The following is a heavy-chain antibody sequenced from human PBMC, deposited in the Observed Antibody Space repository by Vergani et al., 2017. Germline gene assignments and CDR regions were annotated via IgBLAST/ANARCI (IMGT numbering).Heavy chain of an antibody. V-gene: IGHV3-74*01. CDR1: GFTFSSYW. CDR3: ARAPYSSFWFDP. CDR2: INSDGSST. Sequence: VQLVESGGGLVQPGGPLRLSCAASGFTFSSYWMHWVRQAPGKGLVWVSRINSDGSSTSYADSVKGRFTISRDNAKNTLYLQINSLRAEDTAVYYCARAPYSSFWFDPWGQGTLVTVSS. D-gene: IGHD6-6*01. J-gene: IGHJ5*02.